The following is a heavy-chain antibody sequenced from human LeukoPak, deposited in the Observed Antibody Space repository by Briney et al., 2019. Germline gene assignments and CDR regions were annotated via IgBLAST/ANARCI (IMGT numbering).Heavy chain of an antibody. Sequence: SQTLSLTCAVSGGSISSGGYSWSWIRQPPGKGLEWIGYIYHSGSTYYNPSLKSRVTISVDRSKNQFSLNLSSVTAADTAVYRARDSGTFDYWGQGTLVTVSS. D-gene: IGHD3-10*01. J-gene: IGHJ4*02. CDR2: IYHSGST. CDR1: GGSISSGGYS. CDR3: ARDSGTFDY. V-gene: IGHV4-30-2*01.